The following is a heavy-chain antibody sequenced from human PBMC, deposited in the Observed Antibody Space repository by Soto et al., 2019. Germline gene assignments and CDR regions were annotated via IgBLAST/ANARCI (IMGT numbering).Heavy chain of an antibody. V-gene: IGHV1-46*01. D-gene: IGHD2-2*01. CDR1: GYTFTSYY. CDR2: INPSGGST. Sequence: ASVKVSCKASGYTFTSYYMHWVRQAPGQGLEWMGIINPSGGSTSYAQKFQGRVTMTRDTSTSTAYMELRSLRSDDTAVYYCARRKGYCSSTSCYAEYAFDIWGQGTMVTVSS. J-gene: IGHJ3*02. CDR3: ARRKGYCSSTSCYAEYAFDI.